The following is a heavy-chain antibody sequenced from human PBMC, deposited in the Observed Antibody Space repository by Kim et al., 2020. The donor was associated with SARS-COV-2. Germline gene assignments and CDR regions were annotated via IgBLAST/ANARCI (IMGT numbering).Heavy chain of an antibody. CDR3: ASARWDY. CDR2: HSGNT. Sequence: HSGNTNYNPALKSRVTISVDNSKNQFSLKMNSVTAADTAVYYCASARWDYWGQGTLVTVSS. J-gene: IGHJ4*02. V-gene: IGHV4-4*02.